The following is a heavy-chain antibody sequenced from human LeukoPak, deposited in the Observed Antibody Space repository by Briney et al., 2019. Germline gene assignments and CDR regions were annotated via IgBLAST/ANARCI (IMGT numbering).Heavy chain of an antibody. J-gene: IGHJ4*02. CDR3: ARVLYGSGTYYFDY. CDR2: IKQDGSEK. V-gene: IGHV3-7*05. Sequence: GGSLRLSCAASGFTFSDYWMSWVRQAPGKGLEWVANIKQDGSEKYYVDSVEGRFTISRGNAKNSLYLQMNSLRAEDTAVYYCARVLYGSGTYYFDYWGQGTLVTVSS. D-gene: IGHD3-10*01. CDR1: GFTFSDYW.